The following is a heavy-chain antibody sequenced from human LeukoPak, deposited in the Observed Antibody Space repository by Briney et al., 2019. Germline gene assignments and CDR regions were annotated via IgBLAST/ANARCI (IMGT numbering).Heavy chain of an antibody. CDR2: ISGGGNT. CDR3: AKDRYYDSSGRLDY. V-gene: IGHV3-23*01. D-gene: IGHD3-22*01. CDR1: GFTFSSYA. Sequence: GGSLRLSCAASGFTFSSYAMSWVRQAPGKGLEWVSVISGGGNTNYADSVKGRFTISRGNSKNTLYLQMNNLRAEDTAVYHCAKDRYYDSSGRLDYWGQGTLVTVSS. J-gene: IGHJ4*02.